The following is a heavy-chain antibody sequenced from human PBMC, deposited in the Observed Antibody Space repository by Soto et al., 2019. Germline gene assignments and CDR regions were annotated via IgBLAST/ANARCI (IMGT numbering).Heavy chain of an antibody. CDR2: IVPIFGTT. Sequence: GASVKVSCKVSGGTFSNYAIDWVRLAPGQGLEWMGGIVPIFGTTYYTQKFQGRATIIADDSTTTAYLELSSLRSEDTAVYFCARDKDRPQLGGNYYYILDVWGRGTAVTVSS. CDR1: GGTFSNYA. V-gene: IGHV1-69*13. D-gene: IGHD3-3*02. CDR3: ARDKDRPQLGGNYYYILDV. J-gene: IGHJ6*02.